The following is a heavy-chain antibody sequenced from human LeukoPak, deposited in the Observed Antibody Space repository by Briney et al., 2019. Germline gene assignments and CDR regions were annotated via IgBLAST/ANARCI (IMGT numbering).Heavy chain of an antibody. D-gene: IGHD5-12*01. Sequence: ASVKVSCKASGYTFTGYYMHWVRQAPGQGLEWMGWINPNSGGTNYAQKFQGRVTMTRDTSKNQFSLKLSSVTAADTAVYYCARGSGGYDYLCAFDIWGQGTMVTVSS. CDR1: GYTFTGYY. CDR2: INPNSGGT. CDR3: ARGSGGYDYLCAFDI. J-gene: IGHJ3*02. V-gene: IGHV1-2*02.